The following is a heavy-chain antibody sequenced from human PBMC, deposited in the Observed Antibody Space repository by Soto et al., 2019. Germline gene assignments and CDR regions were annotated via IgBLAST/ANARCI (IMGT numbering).Heavy chain of an antibody. CDR3: ARQKWEQPKWFDP. V-gene: IGHV4-39*01. D-gene: IGHD1-26*01. Sequence: SETLSLTCSLSGGSISSTFYYWGWIRQPPGKGLEWIGSIYYSGTTFYNASLKGRVTISVDTSKNQFSLRLTSVTATGTAVYFCARQKWEQPKWFDPWGQGTLVTVSS. CDR1: GGSISSTFYY. J-gene: IGHJ5*02. CDR2: IYYSGTT.